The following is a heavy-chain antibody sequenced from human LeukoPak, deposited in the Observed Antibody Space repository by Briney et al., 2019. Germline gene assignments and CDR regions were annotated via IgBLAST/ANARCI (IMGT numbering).Heavy chain of an antibody. J-gene: IGHJ4*02. CDR3: ARDFDYVWGNPDY. V-gene: IGHV3-30-3*01. CDR1: GFTFNSNA. CDR2: ISFDGSNE. Sequence: PGGSQRLSCAASGFTFNSNAMHWLRQAPGKGLEWVAIISFDGSNEYYADSVRGRFTISRDNSNNTLSLQMNNLRPGDTAVYYCARDFDYVWGNPDYWGRGTLVIVSS. D-gene: IGHD3-16*01.